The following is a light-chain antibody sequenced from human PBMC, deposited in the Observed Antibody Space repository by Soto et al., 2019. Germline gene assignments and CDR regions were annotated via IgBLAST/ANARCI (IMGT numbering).Light chain of an antibody. CDR3: SSYTTNRTPV. V-gene: IGLV2-14*01. J-gene: IGLJ2*01. CDR1: SGDVGRYDS. Sequence: QSVLTQPASVSGSPGQSLTISCTGTSGDVGRYDSVSWYKHRPSKVPELIIFSDRFSGSKSGNTASLTISGLQAEDEADYYCSSYTTNRTPVFGGGTQLTVL.